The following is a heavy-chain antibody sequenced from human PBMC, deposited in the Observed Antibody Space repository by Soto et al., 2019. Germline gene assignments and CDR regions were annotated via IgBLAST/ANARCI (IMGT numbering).Heavy chain of an antibody. CDR1: GGSFSGYY. J-gene: IGHJ4*02. CDR2: IYYSGST. Sequence: PSETLSLTCAVYGGSFSGYYWSWIRQPPGKGLEWIGYIYYSGSTNYNPSLKSRVTISVDTSKNQFSLKLSSVTAADTAVYYCARLIGDSYGDYEYNFDYWGQGTLVTVSS. CDR3: ARLIGDSYGDYEYNFDY. D-gene: IGHD4-17*01. V-gene: IGHV4-59*08.